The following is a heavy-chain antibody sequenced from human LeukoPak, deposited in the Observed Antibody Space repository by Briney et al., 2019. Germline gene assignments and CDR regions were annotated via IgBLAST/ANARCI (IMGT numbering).Heavy chain of an antibody. D-gene: IGHD6-6*01. V-gene: IGHV1-69*05. CDR3: ARGGVYSSSYYYYYYMDV. Sequence: ASVKVSCEASGGTFSSYAISWVRQAPGQGLEWMGGIIPIFGTANYAQKFQGRVTITTDESTSTAYMELSSLRSEDTAVYYCARGGVYSSSYYYYYYMDVWGKGTTVTVSS. CDR2: IIPIFGTA. J-gene: IGHJ6*03. CDR1: GGTFSSYA.